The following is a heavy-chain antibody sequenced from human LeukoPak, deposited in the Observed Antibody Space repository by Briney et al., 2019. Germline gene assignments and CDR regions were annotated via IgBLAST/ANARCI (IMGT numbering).Heavy chain of an antibody. CDR2: ISSSSSYI. CDR3: ARDDITMVRGVILPYDY. CDR1: GFTFSSYS. D-gene: IGHD3-10*01. J-gene: IGHJ4*02. V-gene: IGHV3-21*01. Sequence: GGSLRLSCAASGFTFSSYSMNWVRQVPGKGLEWVSSISSSSSYIYYADSVKGRFTISRDNAKNSLYLQMNSLRAEDTAVYYCARDDITMVRGVILPYDYWGQGTLVTVSS.